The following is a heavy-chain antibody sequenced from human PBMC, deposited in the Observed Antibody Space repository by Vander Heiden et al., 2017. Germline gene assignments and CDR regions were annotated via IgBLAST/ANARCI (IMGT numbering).Heavy chain of an antibody. J-gene: IGHJ4*02. Sequence: QVQLQESGPGLVKPSQTLSLTCTVSGGYISRGGYYWSWIRQHPGKGLEWIGYIYYSGSTYYNPSLKSRVTISVDTSKNQFSLKLSSVTAADTAVYYCARDLGPLDSSGYQVDYWGQGTLVTVSS. D-gene: IGHD3-22*01. CDR2: IYYSGST. CDR3: ARDLGPLDSSGYQVDY. V-gene: IGHV4-31*03. CDR1: GGYISRGGYY.